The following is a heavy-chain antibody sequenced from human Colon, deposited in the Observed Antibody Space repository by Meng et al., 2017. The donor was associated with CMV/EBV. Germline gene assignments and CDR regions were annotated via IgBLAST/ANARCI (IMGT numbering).Heavy chain of an antibody. D-gene: IGHD1-26*01. V-gene: IGHV1-2*02. CDR1: GYTFSDYH. CDR2: INSNSGAT. J-gene: IGHJ4*02. Sequence: QGQSVQSGAELKKPGASVTVSCKASGYTFSDYHIHWVRQAPGQGLEWMGWINSNSGATDYAQKFQGRLTMTRDTSITTVYMELSSLRSDDTAVYYCARDPSGSRVPFDYWGQGSLVTVSS. CDR3: ARDPSGSRVPFDY.